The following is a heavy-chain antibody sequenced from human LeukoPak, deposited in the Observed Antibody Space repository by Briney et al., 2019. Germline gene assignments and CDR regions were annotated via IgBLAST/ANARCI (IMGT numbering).Heavy chain of an antibody. CDR2: ISWNSGSI. V-gene: IGHV3-9*01. CDR1: GFTFDDYA. D-gene: IGHD1-14*01. Sequence: PGRPLRLSCAASGFTFDDYAMHWVRQAPGKGLEWVSGISWNSGSIDYAGSVKGRFTISRDNAKNSLYLQMDSLRVEDTALYYCAADKGTMEMDYWGQGTLVTVSS. J-gene: IGHJ4*02. CDR3: AADKGTMEMDY.